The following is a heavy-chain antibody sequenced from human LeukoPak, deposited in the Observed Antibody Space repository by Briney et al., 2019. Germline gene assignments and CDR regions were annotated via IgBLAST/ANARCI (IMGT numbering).Heavy chain of an antibody. V-gene: IGHV3-21*01. Sequence: GGSLRLSCAASGFTFSSYSMNWVRQAPGKGLEWVSSISSSSSYIYYADSVKGRFAISRDNAKNSLYLQMNSLRAEDTAVYYCASRKYYDILTGYYNDYWGQGTLVTVSS. CDR2: ISSSSSYI. CDR1: GFTFSSYS. CDR3: ASRKYYDILTGYYNDY. D-gene: IGHD3-9*01. J-gene: IGHJ4*02.